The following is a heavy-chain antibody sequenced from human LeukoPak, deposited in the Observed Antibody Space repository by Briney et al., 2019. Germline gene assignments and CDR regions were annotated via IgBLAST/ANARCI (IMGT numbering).Heavy chain of an antibody. Sequence: SEALSLTCTVSGGSISSGGFYWSWIRQHPGKGLEWIGYIFYSGSTYYNPSLKSRITISVDTSKNQFSLKLSSVTAADTAVYYCARVIRGSGSEYFQHWGQGALVTVSS. CDR2: IFYSGST. CDR3: ARVIRGSGSEYFQH. J-gene: IGHJ1*01. D-gene: IGHD3-10*01. CDR1: GGSISSGGFY. V-gene: IGHV4-31*03.